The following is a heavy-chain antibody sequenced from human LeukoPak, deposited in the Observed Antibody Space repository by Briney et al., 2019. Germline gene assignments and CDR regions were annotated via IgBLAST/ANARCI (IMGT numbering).Heavy chain of an antibody. CDR2: IYYSGST. CDR1: GGSISSYY. V-gene: IGHV4-59*01. D-gene: IGHD1-26*01. CDR3: ARALVGAWYYFDY. Sequence: PSETLSLTCTVSGGSISSYYWSWIRQPPGKGLEWIGYIYYSGSTNYNPSLKSRVIISVDTSKNQFSLKLSSVTAADTAVYYCARALVGAWYYFDYWGQGTLVTVSS. J-gene: IGHJ4*02.